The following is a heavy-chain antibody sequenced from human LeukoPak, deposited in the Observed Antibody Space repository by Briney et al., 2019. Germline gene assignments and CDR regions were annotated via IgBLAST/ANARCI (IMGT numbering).Heavy chain of an antibody. J-gene: IGHJ4*02. CDR3: ARVLHRLLKD. Sequence: SETLSLTCAVYGGSFSSYYWSWIRQPPGKGLEWIGEINHSGSTNYNPSLKSRVTISVDTSKNQFSLKLSSVTAADTAVYYCARVLHRLLKDWGQGTLVTVSS. V-gene: IGHV4-34*01. D-gene: IGHD1-14*01. CDR2: INHSGST. CDR1: GGSFSSYY.